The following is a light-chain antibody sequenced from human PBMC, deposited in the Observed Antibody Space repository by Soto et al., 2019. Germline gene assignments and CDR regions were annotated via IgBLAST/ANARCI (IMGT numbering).Light chain of an antibody. Sequence: DIQMTQSPSSLSASIGDRVTISCRASQSISSHLNWYQQKPGKAPKVLIYAASRLQSGVPSRFSGSGSGTDFTLTISSLQPEDFATYYCQQRHSTTLFTFGQGTKLEIK. CDR2: AAS. V-gene: IGKV1-39*01. J-gene: IGKJ2*01. CDR3: QQRHSTTLFT. CDR1: QSISSH.